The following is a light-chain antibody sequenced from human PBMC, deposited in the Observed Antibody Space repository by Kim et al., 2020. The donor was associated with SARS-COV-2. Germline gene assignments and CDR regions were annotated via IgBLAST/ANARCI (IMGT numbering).Light chain of an antibody. Sequence: ATINCKSSQSVLYSSNNKNYLAWYQQKPRQPPKLLIYWASTRESGVPDRFTGSGSGTDFTLTISSLQAEDVAVYYCQQYYSTPPHTFGQGTKLEI. J-gene: IGKJ2*01. CDR2: WAS. CDR1: QSVLYSSNNKNY. CDR3: QQYYSTPPHT. V-gene: IGKV4-1*01.